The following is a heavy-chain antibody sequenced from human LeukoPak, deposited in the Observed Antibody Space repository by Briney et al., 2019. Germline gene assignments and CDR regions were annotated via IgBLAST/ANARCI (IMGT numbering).Heavy chain of an antibody. V-gene: IGHV3-53*01. CDR3: ARCPPDTNYYYYYMDV. J-gene: IGHJ6*03. D-gene: IGHD5-18*01. Sequence: GGSLRLSCAASGFTFSSYAMHWVRQAPGKGLEWVSVIYSGGSTYYADSAKGRFTISRDNSKNTLYLQMNSLRAEDTAVYYCARCPPDTNYYYYYMDVWGKGTTVTISS. CDR2: IYSGGST. CDR1: GFTFSSYA.